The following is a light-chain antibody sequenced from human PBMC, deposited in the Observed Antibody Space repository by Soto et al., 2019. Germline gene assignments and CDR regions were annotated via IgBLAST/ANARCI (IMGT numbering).Light chain of an antibody. CDR2: GAS. Sequence: EIVMTQSPATLSVSPGERATLSCRASQSVSSNLAWYQQKPGQAPRLLIYGASTRATGIPARFSGSGSGTEFTLTISSLQSEDFAVYYCQQYNNWNRTFGQGTKVDIK. J-gene: IGKJ1*01. CDR3: QQYNNWNRT. CDR1: QSVSSN. V-gene: IGKV3-15*01.